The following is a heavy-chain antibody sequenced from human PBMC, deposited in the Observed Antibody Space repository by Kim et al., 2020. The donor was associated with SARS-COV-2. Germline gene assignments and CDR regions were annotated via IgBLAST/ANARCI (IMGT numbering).Heavy chain of an antibody. J-gene: IGHJ4*01. Sequence: GGSLRLSCAASGFTVSSNYMSWVRQAPGKGLEWVSVIYSGGRTYYADSVKGRCTISRDNSKNTLYLQMNSLRAEDTAVYYCATYYYNSGGYYEAAFDYWG. D-gene: IGHD3-22*01. CDR2: IYSGGRT. CDR1: GFTVSSNY. V-gene: IGHV3-66*01. CDR3: ATYYYNSGGYYEAAFDY.